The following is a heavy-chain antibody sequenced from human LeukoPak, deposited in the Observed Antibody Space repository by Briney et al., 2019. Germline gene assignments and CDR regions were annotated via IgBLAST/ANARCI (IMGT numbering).Heavy chain of an antibody. Sequence: SETLSLTCVVYGGSFSGDYWSWIRQPPGRGLEWIGEINHSGRTNYNPSLKSRVTISVDTSKNQFSLKLSSVTAADTAVYYCAREGFGELSRFDYWGQGTLVTVSS. CDR1: GGSFSGDY. CDR2: INHSGRT. D-gene: IGHD3-10*01. V-gene: IGHV4-34*01. J-gene: IGHJ4*02. CDR3: AREGFGELSRFDY.